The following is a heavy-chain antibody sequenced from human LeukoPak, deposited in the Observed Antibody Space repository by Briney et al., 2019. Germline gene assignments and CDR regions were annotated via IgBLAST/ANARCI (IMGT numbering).Heavy chain of an antibody. V-gene: IGHV3-23*01. CDR2: ISAGGGST. CDR1: GFTFSSYA. CDR3: AKAGGSGNQPLEH. Sequence: PGGSLRLSCAAAGFTFSSYAMSWVRQAPGKGLEWVSGISAGGGSTYYADSVKGRLTISRDNSKNTLYLQMNSLRVDDTAVYYCAKAGGSGNQPLEHWGQGTLVTVSS. J-gene: IGHJ1*01. D-gene: IGHD3-10*01.